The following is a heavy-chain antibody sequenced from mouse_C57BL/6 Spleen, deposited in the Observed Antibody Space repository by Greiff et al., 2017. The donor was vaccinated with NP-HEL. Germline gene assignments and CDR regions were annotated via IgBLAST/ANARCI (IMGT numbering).Heavy chain of an antibody. CDR2: IHPNSGST. V-gene: IGHV1-64*01. CDR1: GYTFTSYW. CDR3: ASSGYYVPAFDV. J-gene: IGHJ1*03. Sequence: VQLQQPGAELVKPGASVKLSCKASGYTFTSYWMHWVKQRPGQGLEWIGMIHPNSGSTNYNEKFKSKATLTVDKSSSTAYMQLSSLTSEDSAVYYCASSGYYVPAFDVWGTGTTVTVSS. D-gene: IGHD2-3*01.